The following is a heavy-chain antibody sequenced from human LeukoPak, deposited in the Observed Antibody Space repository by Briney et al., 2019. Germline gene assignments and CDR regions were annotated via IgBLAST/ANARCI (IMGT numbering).Heavy chain of an antibody. J-gene: IGHJ4*02. CDR1: GFTFSNYV. Sequence: GGSLRLSCAASGFTFSNYVMTWVRQAPGRGLEWVSAISRSGGNTYYADSVKGRFTISRDTSKKTLYLQMNSLRTEDTAVYFCARDREAVTGPFDYWGPGTLVTVSS. CDR3: ARDREAVTGPFDY. CDR2: ISRSGGNT. D-gene: IGHD6-19*01. V-gene: IGHV3-23*01.